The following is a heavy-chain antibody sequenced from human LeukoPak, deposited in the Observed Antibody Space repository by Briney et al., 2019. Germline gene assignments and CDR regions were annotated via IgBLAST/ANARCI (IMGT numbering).Heavy chain of an antibody. CDR2: IYYSGST. J-gene: IGHJ6*03. CDR3: ARVDYGDYVSYYYYMDV. CDR1: GGSISSYY. D-gene: IGHD4-17*01. V-gene: IGHV4-59*01. Sequence: PSETLSLTCTVSGGSISSYYWSWIRQPPGKGLEWIGYIYYSGSTNYNPSLKSRVTISVDTSKNQFSLKLSSVTAADTAVYYCARVDYGDYVSYYYYMDVWGKGTTVTVSS.